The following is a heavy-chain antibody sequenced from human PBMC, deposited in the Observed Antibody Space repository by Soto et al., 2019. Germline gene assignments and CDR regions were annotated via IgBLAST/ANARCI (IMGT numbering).Heavy chain of an antibody. CDR1: GYTFASYG. CDR3: AVKGAQAG. Sequence: ASMKVSCKASGYTFASYGISWVRQAPGHGLERMGWISAYNGNTNYAQKLQGRVTMTTDTSTSTAYIELRSLRSDDRPVYYGAVKGAQAGWGQGTLVTVSS. J-gene: IGHJ4*02. D-gene: IGHD6-13*01. CDR2: ISAYNGNT. V-gene: IGHV1-18*04.